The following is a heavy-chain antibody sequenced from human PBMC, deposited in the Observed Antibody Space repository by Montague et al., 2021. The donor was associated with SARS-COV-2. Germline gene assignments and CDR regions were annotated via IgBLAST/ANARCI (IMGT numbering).Heavy chain of an antibody. CDR1: GASISNGGYT. V-gene: IGHV4-30-2*01. D-gene: IGHD3-10*01. Sequence: TLSLTCAVSGASISNGGYTWSWIRRPPGKGLEWIGYIYQSGTTRYNPSLKSRVTMSVDKSKNQFSLQLTSVIAADTAIYFCARSLIRGGRNWFDSWGQGTRVTVSS. CDR3: ARSLIRGGRNWFDS. J-gene: IGHJ5*01. CDR2: IYQSGTT.